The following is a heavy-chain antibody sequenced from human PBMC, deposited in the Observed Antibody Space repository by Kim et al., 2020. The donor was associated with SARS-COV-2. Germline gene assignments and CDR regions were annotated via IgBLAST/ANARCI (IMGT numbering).Heavy chain of an antibody. CDR2: TYYRSKWYN. CDR1: GDSVSNDSVS. Sequence: SQTLSLTCANSGDSVSNDSVSWNWIRQSPSRGLEWLGRTYYRSKWYNDYAVSLKGRIIISPDRGKNQFSLQLRFVTPEDTAVYYCARDMIRGIDYTGLDSWGQGTLVTVSS. CDR3: ARDMIRGIDYTGLDS. D-gene: IGHD4-4*01. J-gene: IGHJ4*02. V-gene: IGHV6-1*01.